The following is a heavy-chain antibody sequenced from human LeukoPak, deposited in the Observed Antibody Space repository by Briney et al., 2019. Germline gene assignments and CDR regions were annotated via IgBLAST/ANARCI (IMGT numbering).Heavy chain of an antibody. CDR3: ARAGAILTAHLDT. CDR2: ISGSNGNT. Sequence: ASVKVSCKTSGYSFTTYGVSWVRQAPGQGLQWMGWISGSNGNTNYLQSLQGRLTLTTDTSTSTAYMELRSLRSDDTAIYYCARAGAILTAHLDTWGQGALVIVSS. V-gene: IGHV1-18*01. D-gene: IGHD2-21*02. J-gene: IGHJ4*02. CDR1: GYSFTTYG.